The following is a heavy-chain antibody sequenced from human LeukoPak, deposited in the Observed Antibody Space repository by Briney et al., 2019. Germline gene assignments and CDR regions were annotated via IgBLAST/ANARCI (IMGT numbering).Heavy chain of an antibody. D-gene: IGHD3-3*01. Sequence: PSETLSLTCTVSGYSISSGYYWGWIRQPPGKGLEWIGSIYHSGSTYYNPSLKSRVTISVDTSKNQFSLKLSSVTAADTAVYYCARGRAYYDFWSGYSSHMDVWGKGTTVTVSS. CDR2: IYHSGST. V-gene: IGHV4-38-2*02. CDR3: ARGRAYYDFWSGYSSHMDV. J-gene: IGHJ6*03. CDR1: GYSISSGYY.